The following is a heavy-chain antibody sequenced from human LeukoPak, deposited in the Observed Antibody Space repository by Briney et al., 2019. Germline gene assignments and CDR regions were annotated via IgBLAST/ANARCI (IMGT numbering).Heavy chain of an antibody. CDR3: ARDRNILYLDS. D-gene: IGHD2-8*01. Sequence: GGSLSLSCAASEFSFSDYDMSWIRQAPGKGLEWVSYISSSGRYKYYADSVKGRFTISRDSAKNSLFLQMNSLRAEDTAVYFCARDRNILYLDSWGQGTLVTVSS. V-gene: IGHV3-11*04. CDR2: ISSSGRYK. J-gene: IGHJ5*01. CDR1: EFSFSDYD.